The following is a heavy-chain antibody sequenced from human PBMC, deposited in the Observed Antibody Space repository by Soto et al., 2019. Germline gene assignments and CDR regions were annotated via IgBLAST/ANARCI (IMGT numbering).Heavy chain of an antibody. CDR2: IYYSGST. Sequence: SETLSLTCTVSGGSISRGGFYWSWIRQPPGKGLQCIGYIYYSGSTYYNPSLKSRVTISVDTSKNQFSLKLSSVTAADTAVYYCARDRTYYYGSGSYPLVARGFNPWGQGTLDTVSS. CDR1: GGSISRGGFY. CDR3: ARDRTYYYGSGSYPLVARGFNP. J-gene: IGHJ5*02. V-gene: IGHV4-30-4*08. D-gene: IGHD3-10*01.